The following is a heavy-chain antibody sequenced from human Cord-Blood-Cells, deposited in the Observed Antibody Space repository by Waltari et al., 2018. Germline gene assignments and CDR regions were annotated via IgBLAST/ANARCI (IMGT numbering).Heavy chain of an antibody. CDR2: IYYSGST. J-gene: IGHJ5*02. V-gene: IGHV4-61*01. CDR3: ARGPRITGTNWFDP. D-gene: IGHD1-7*01. CDR1: GGYASRGSYC. Sequence: HVQLQESGPGLVKPWETLSLTCTVPGGYASRGSYCWSWIRQPPGKGLEWIGYIYYSGSTNYNPALKSRVTISVDTSKNQFSLKLSSVTAADTAVYYCARGPRITGTNWFDPWGQGTLVTVSS.